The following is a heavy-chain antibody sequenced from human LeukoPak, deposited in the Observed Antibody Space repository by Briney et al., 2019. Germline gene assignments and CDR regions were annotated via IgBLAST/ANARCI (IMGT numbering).Heavy chain of an antibody. CDR1: GFTFSSYE. CDR3: ARVATIFGVVIGFDY. J-gene: IGHJ4*02. CDR2: ISSSSSTI. D-gene: IGHD3-3*01. V-gene: IGHV3-48*01. Sequence: GGSLRLSCAASGFTFSSYEMNWVRQAPGKGLEWVSYISSSSSTIYYADSVKGRFTISRDNAKNSLYLQMNSLRAEDTAVYYCARVATIFGVVIGFDYWGQGTLVTVSS.